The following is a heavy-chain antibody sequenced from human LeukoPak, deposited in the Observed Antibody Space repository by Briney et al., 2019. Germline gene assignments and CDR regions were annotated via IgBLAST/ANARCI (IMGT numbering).Heavy chain of an antibody. CDR3: ARSQFDY. Sequence: GGSLRLSCAASGFAFSSYWMLWVRQAPGKGLVWVSRISGDGTTTTYADSVKVRFTISRDNAKNILYLQMNSLRAEDTAIYYCARSQFDYWGQGILVTVSS. CDR2: ISGDGTTT. V-gene: IGHV3-74*01. CDR1: GFAFSSYW. J-gene: IGHJ4*02.